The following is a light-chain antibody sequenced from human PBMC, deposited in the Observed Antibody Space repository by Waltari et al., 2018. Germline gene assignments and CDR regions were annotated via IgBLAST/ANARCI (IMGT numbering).Light chain of an antibody. CDR3: QAWDGSTVL. CDR2: QDS. J-gene: IGLJ2*01. CDR1: KLGNKY. V-gene: IGLV3-1*01. Sequence: SYELTQPPSVSVSPGLTATISCSGDKLGNKYVCWFQQKPGQSPVLVIYQDSKRPSGIPERFSGSNSGNTATLTISGTQAMDEADYYCQAWDGSTVLFGGGTKLTVL.